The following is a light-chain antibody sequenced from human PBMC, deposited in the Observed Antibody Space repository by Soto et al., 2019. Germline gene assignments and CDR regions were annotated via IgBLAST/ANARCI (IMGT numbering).Light chain of an antibody. CDR3: FSYTSRSTHV. CDR1: RSDVGGYNY. CDR2: EVT. J-gene: IGLJ2*01. Sequence: QSVLTQPASVSGSPGQSITISCTGTRSDVGGYNYVSWYQHHPGKAPKLVIYEVTNRPSGVSDRFSGSKSGYTASLTISGLQAEDEAVYYCFSYTSRSTHVFGGGTQLTVL. V-gene: IGLV2-14*01.